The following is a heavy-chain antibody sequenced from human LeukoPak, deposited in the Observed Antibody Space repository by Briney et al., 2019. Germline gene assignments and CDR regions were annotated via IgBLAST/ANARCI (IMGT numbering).Heavy chain of an antibody. CDR3: AKGGYCSSTSCPESSYYFDY. V-gene: IGHV3-30-3*01. D-gene: IGHD2-2*01. CDR1: GFAFSSYA. CDR2: ISYDGSNK. Sequence: GGSLRLSCAASGFAFSSYAMHWVRQAPGKGLEWVAVISYDGSNKYYADSVKGRFTISRDNSKNTLYLQMNSLRAEDTAVYYCAKGGYCSSTSCPESSYYFDYWGQGTLVTVSS. J-gene: IGHJ4*02.